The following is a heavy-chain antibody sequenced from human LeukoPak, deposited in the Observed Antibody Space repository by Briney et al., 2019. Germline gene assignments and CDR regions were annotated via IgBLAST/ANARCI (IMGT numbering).Heavy chain of an antibody. J-gene: IGHJ6*03. D-gene: IGHD1-1*01. Sequence: GGSLRLSCAASGFTFSSYSMNWVRQAPGKGLEWVSSISSSSSYIYYADSVKGRFTISRDNAKNSLYLQMNNLRAEDTAVYHCAKKQQAGTGWNYMDVWGTGTTVTVSS. CDR2: ISSSSSYI. CDR3: AKKQQAGTGWNYMDV. CDR1: GFTFSSYS. V-gene: IGHV3-21*04.